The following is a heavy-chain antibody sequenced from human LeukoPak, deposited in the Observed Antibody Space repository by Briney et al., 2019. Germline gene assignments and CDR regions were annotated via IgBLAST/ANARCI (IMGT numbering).Heavy chain of an antibody. J-gene: IGHJ3*02. CDR2: TYYRSKWYN. V-gene: IGHV6-1*01. CDR1: GDSVSSNNAA. CDR3: ARGGGGSYRAFYI. Sequence: PSQTLSLTCAISGDSVSSNNAAWNWIRQSPSRVLEWLGRTYYRSKWYNDYAVSVKSRITINPDTSKNHFSLQMNSVPPEATAVYYCARGGGGSYRAFYIWGEGKMVTVSP. D-gene: IGHD1-26*01.